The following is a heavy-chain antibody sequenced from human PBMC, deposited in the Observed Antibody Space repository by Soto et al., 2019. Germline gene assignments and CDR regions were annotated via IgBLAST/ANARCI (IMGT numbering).Heavy chain of an antibody. CDR2: IIPILGIA. J-gene: IGHJ2*01. Sequence: QVQLVQSGAEVKKPGSSVKVSCKASGGTFSSYTISWVRQAPGQGLEWMGRIIPILGIANYAQKFQGRVTITAEKSTSTAYMELSSLRSEDTAVYYCARRFGSGSTPNWYFDLWGRGTLVTVSS. D-gene: IGHD3-10*01. CDR1: GGTFSSYT. CDR3: ARRFGSGSTPNWYFDL. V-gene: IGHV1-69*02.